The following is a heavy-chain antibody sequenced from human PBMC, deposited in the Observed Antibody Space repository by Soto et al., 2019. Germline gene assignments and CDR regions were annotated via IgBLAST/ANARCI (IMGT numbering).Heavy chain of an antibody. D-gene: IGHD2-8*01. J-gene: IGHJ4*02. V-gene: IGHV1-46*04. CDR3: ARPPFPVCINGVFNPFDY. Sequence: QVQLVQSGAEVKKPGASVKVSCKASGYTFTDYYIHWVRQAPGQGLEWMGMINPSGGSTDYAQKLRVRVTMTRDTSTGTVYMEMSSLRSEDTAVYYWARPPFPVCINGVFNPFDYWGQGTLVTVSS. CDR2: INPSGGST. CDR1: GYTFTDYY.